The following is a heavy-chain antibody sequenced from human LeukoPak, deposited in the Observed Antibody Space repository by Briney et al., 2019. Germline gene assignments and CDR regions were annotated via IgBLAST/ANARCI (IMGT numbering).Heavy chain of an antibody. CDR3: AKEAGETIFGVVITAFDY. CDR1: GFTFSSCA. D-gene: IGHD3-3*01. V-gene: IGHV3-23*01. CDR2: IRASGAFT. J-gene: IGHJ4*02. Sequence: GGSLRLSCAASGFTFSSCAMSWVRQAPGKGLEWVSAIRASGAFTYYADSVKGRFTISRDNSKNTLFLQMNSLRAEDTAVYYCAKEAGETIFGVVITAFDYWGQGTLVTVSS.